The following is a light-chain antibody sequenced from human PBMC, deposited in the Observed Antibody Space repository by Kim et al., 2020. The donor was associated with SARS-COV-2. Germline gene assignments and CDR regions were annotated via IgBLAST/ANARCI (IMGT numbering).Light chain of an antibody. CDR1: KLGDKY. CDR3: QAWDSSTAV. Sequence: SVSPGQTGSITCAGDKLGDKYACWYQQKTGQAPVLVIYQDSKRPSGIPERFSGSNSGNTATLTISGTQAMDEADYYCQAWDSSTAVFGGGTKLTVL. J-gene: IGLJ2*01. V-gene: IGLV3-1*01. CDR2: QDS.